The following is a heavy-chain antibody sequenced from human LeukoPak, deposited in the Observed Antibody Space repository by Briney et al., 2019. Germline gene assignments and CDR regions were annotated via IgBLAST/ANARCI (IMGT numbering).Heavy chain of an antibody. D-gene: IGHD3-3*01. CDR1: GFTVSSNY. Sequence: GGSLRLSCAASGFTVSSNYMSWGRQAPGKGLEWVSVIYSGGSTYYADSVKGRFTISRDNSKNTLYLQMNSLRAEDTAVYYCARLDFWSAPKDYWGQGTLVTVSS. V-gene: IGHV3-66*02. CDR2: IYSGGST. J-gene: IGHJ4*02. CDR3: ARLDFWSAPKDY.